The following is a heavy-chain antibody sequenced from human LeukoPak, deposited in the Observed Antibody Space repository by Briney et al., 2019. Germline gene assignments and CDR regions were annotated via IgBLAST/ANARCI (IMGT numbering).Heavy chain of an antibody. D-gene: IGHD3-22*01. CDR1: GGTFSSYA. V-gene: IGHV1-69*13. CDR2: IIPIFGTA. Sequence: GASVKVSCKASGGTFSSYAISWVRQAPGQGLEWMGGIIPIFGTANYAQKFQGRVTITADESTSTAYMELSSLRSEDTAAYYCARGGTDSSGYPYPIDYWGQGTLVTVSS. J-gene: IGHJ4*02. CDR3: ARGGTDSSGYPYPIDY.